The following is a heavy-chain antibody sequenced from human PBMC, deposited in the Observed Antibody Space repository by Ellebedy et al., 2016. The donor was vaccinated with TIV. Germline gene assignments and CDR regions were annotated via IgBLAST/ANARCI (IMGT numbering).Heavy chain of an antibody. Sequence: GESLKISCAASGFTFSDYYMNWIRQAPGKGLEWVSFISSSGNSIYYAHSVKGRFTISRDNAKNSLYLQMNSLRAADTAVYYCARDREHLYAPPNYWGQGTLVTVSS. V-gene: IGHV3-11*04. CDR2: ISSSGNSI. J-gene: IGHJ4*02. CDR1: GFTFSDYY. CDR3: ARDREHLYAPPNY. D-gene: IGHD2-2*01.